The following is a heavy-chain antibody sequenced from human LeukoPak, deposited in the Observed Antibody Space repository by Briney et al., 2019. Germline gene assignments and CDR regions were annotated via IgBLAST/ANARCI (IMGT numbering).Heavy chain of an antibody. J-gene: IGHJ3*02. Sequence: GGSLRLSCAASGFTFSSYAMSWVRQAPGKGLEWLSYIGSGGRTIYYADSVKGRFTISRDNARNSLYLQMNSLRAEDTAVYHCAREDSRDALDIWGQGTMVTVSS. V-gene: IGHV3-48*03. CDR1: GFTFSSYA. D-gene: IGHD3-22*01. CDR2: IGSGGRTI. CDR3: AREDSRDALDI.